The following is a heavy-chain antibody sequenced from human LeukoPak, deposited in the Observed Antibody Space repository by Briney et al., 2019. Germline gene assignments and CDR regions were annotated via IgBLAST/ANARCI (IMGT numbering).Heavy chain of an antibody. CDR1: GYTFTSYG. J-gene: IGHJ4*02. D-gene: IGHD2-2*01. V-gene: IGHV1-18*01. CDR3: ERDIATVVHQE. Sequence: WASVKVSCKASGYTFTSYGISWVRQAPGQGLEWMGWISGYSGNTNYVQKFQGRVTMATDTSTSTVYMELRSLRSDDTAVYYCERDIATVVHQEWGQGTLVTVSS. CDR2: ISGYSGNT.